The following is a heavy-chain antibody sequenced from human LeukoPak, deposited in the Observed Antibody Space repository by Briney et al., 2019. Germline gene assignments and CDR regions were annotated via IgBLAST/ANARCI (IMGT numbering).Heavy chain of an antibody. CDR3: ARDRHCVNGVCHSPAGMDV. CDR2: FDPEDGET. Sequence: ASVKVSCKVSGYTLTELSMHWVRQAPGKGLEWMGGFDPEDGETIYAQKFQGRVTMTEDTSTDTAYMELSSLRSEDTAVYYCARDRHCVNGVCHSPAGMDVWGQGTLVTVSS. CDR1: GYTLTELS. V-gene: IGHV1-24*01. J-gene: IGHJ4*02. D-gene: IGHD2-8*01.